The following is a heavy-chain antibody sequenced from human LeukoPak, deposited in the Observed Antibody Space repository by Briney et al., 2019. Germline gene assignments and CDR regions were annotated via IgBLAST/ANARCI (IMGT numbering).Heavy chain of an antibody. CDR2: ISSSSTTI. V-gene: IGHV3-48*04. J-gene: IGHJ3*02. D-gene: IGHD3-22*01. CDR1: GLIYSSYS. CDR3: ARGLAFMIVVPSI. Sequence: GGSLSLSCTVCGLIYSSYSMIWVRQAPGKGLEWVSYISSSSTTIFYADSVKGRFTISRDNAKNSVYLQMNRLRAEDTAVYFCARGLAFMIVVPSIFGQGTMVTVSS.